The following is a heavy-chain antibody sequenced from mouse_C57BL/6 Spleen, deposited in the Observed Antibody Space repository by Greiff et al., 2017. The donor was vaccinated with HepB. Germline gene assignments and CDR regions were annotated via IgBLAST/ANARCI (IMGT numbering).Heavy chain of an antibody. CDR3: ARGEGDY. CDR2: ISYDGSN. V-gene: IGHV3-6*01. Sequence: EVKLQESGPGLVKPSQSLSLTCSVTGYSITSNYYWNWIRQFPGNKLEWMGYISYDGSNNYNPSLKNRISITRDTSKNQFFLRLNSVTTEDTATYYCARGEGDYWGQGTTLTVSS. CDR1: GYSITSNYY. J-gene: IGHJ2*01.